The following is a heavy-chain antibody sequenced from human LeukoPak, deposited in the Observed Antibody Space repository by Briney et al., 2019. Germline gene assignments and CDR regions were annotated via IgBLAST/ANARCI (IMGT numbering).Heavy chain of an antibody. CDR2: ISAYNGNT. CDR3: ARGGVGPTASPIHNWFDP. J-gene: IGHJ5*02. D-gene: IGHD1-26*01. Sequence: GASVKVSCKASGYTFSSYGITWVRQAPGQGLEWMGWISAYNGNTNYAHKLQGRVTMTTDTSTSTAYMELRSLRSDDTAVYYCARGGVGPTASPIHNWFDPWGQGTLVTVSS. CDR1: GYTFSSYG. V-gene: IGHV1-18*01.